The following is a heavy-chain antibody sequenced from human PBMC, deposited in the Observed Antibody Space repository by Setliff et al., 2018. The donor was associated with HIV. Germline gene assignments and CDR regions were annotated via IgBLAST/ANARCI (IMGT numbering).Heavy chain of an antibody. Sequence: PSETLSLTCTVSGGSISSYYWSWIRQPPGKGLEWIGYIYTSGSTNSNPSLKSRVTISVDTSKNQFSLKLSSVTAADTAAYYCARGLSFYDPGGFDYWGQGTLVTVSS. CDR1: GGSISSYY. J-gene: IGHJ4*02. V-gene: IGHV4-4*09. CDR3: ARGLSFYDPGGFDY. D-gene: IGHD3-22*01. CDR2: IYTSGST.